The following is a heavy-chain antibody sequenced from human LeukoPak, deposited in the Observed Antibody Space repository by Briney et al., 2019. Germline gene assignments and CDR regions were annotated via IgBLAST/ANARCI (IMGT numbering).Heavy chain of an antibody. CDR2: VYYSGTT. D-gene: IGHD4-23*01. CDR3: ARLHAHPLDGDNTKFAFNI. V-gene: IGHV4-39*01. CDR1: GGSISSSSYY. Sequence: SETLSLTCTVSGGSISSSSYYWGWIRQPPGKGLEWIVSVYYSGTTYNNPSPKSRATISVDTSKTQFPLKLSSVTAADTAVYYCARLHAHPLDGDNTKFAFNISGQGTMVTVSS. J-gene: IGHJ3*02.